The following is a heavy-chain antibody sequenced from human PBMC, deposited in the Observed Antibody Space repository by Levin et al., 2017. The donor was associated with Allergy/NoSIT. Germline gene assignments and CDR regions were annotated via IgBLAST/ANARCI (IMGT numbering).Heavy chain of an antibody. V-gene: IGHV3-33*01. J-gene: IGHJ4*02. D-gene: IGHD3-10*01. Sequence: PGGSLRLSCAASGFTFSSYGMHWVRQAPGKGLEWVAVIWYDGSNKYYADSVKGRFTISRDNSKNTLYLQMNSLRAEDTAVYYCARNLRYNSGRPLGNYFDYWGQGTLVTVSS. CDR3: ARNLRYNSGRPLGNYFDY. CDR2: IWYDGSNK. CDR1: GFTFSSYG.